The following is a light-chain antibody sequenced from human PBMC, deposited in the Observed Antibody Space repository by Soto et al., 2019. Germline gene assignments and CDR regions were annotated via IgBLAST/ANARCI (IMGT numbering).Light chain of an antibody. Sequence: EIVLTQSPATLSLSPGERATLSCRASQSVSSYLAWYQQKPGQAPRLLIYDASNRATGIPARFSGSGSGTDFYLTISRLEPEDFAVYYCQQYCSSPWTFGQGTQVEIK. J-gene: IGKJ1*01. CDR1: QSVSSY. CDR2: DAS. V-gene: IGKV3-11*01. CDR3: QQYCSSPWT.